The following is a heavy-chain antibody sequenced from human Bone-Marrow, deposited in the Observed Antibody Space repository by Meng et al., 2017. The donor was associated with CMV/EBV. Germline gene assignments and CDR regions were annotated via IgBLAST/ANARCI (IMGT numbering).Heavy chain of an antibody. CDR1: GGSISRSSYY. CDR2: IYYSGST. CDR3: ARDQNEYQFDY. D-gene: IGHD2-2*01. Sequence: GSLRLSCAVSGGSISRSSYYWGWIRQPPGKGLEWIGGIYYSGSTYYNPSLKSRVTISLDTSKNQFSLKLTSVTAADTAVYYCARDQNEYQFDYWGRGTLVTVSS. J-gene: IGHJ4*02. V-gene: IGHV4-39*07.